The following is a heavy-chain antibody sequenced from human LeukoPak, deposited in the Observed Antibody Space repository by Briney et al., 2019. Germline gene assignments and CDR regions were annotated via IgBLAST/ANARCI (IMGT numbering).Heavy chain of an antibody. V-gene: IGHV3-23*01. J-gene: IGHJ4*02. D-gene: IGHD5-12*01. CDR3: ARWIYYFDS. CDR2: ISAGGDTT. CDR1: GFTFSSYA. Sequence: GGSLRLSCAASGFTFSSYAINWVRQAPEKGLEWVSAISAGGDTTLYADSVKGRFTISRDNSRNTLYLQMNNLRAEDTAIYHCARWIYYFDSWGQGTLVTVSS.